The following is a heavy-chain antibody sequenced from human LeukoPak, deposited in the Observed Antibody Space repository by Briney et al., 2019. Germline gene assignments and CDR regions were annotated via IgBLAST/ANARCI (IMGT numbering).Heavy chain of an antibody. CDR1: GDSFIGYF. D-gene: IGHD4-23*01. Sequence: PSETLSLTCAASGDSFIGYFWTWIRQAPGKGLEWIGDINHSGRTNYNPSLQRRVSISVDTSKNQFSLNVTSVTAADTAVYYCARGYYGGNVDVFDIWGQGTMVTVSS. V-gene: IGHV4-34*01. CDR2: INHSGRT. J-gene: IGHJ3*02. CDR3: ARGYYGGNVDVFDI.